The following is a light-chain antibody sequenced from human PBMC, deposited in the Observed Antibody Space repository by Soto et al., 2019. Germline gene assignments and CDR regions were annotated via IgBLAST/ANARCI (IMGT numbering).Light chain of an antibody. Sequence: EIVLTQSPGTLSLSPGERATLSCRASQSVSSSYLASYQQKPGQAPRVLIYGASSRATGIPDRFSGSGSGTDFTLTISRLEPEDFAVYYCQQYGSSPPNTFGQGTKLEIK. CDR1: QSVSSSY. CDR3: QQYGSSPPNT. CDR2: GAS. V-gene: IGKV3-20*01. J-gene: IGKJ2*01.